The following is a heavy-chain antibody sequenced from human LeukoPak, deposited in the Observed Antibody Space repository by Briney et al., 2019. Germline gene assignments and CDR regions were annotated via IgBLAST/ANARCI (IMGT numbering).Heavy chain of an antibody. V-gene: IGHV4-31*03. D-gene: IGHD6-13*01. CDR2: IYYSGST. J-gene: IGHJ4*02. CDR1: GGSISSGGYY. CDR3: ARVVDSSSLFDC. Sequence: SETLSLTCTVSGGSISSGGYYWSWIRQHPGKGLEWIGYIYYSGSTYYNPSLKSRVTISVDTSKNQFSLKLSSVTAADTAVYYCARVVDSSSLFDCWGQGTLVTVSS.